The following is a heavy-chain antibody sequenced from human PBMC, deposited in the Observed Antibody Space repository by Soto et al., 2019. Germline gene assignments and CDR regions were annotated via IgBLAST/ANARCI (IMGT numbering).Heavy chain of an antibody. Sequence: QVQLVQSGAEVKKPGSSVKVSCTASGVTFSSYAISWVRQAPGQGLEWMGGISPICGTANYAQTFQGRVTITEDESTSTDYMELSRLRSEDTDVYYCSRALKRAVATITDYWGQGTLVTVSS. CDR1: GVTFSSYA. D-gene: IGHD5-12*01. CDR3: SRALKRAVATITDY. CDR2: ISPICGTA. V-gene: IGHV1-69*12. J-gene: IGHJ4*02.